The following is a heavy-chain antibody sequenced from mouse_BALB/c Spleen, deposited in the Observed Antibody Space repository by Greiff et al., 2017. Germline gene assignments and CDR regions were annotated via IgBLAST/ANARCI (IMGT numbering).Heavy chain of an antibody. V-gene: IGHV7-3*02. D-gene: IGHD2-4*01. J-gene: IGHJ4*01. CDR1: GFTFTDYY. Sequence: EVKLMESGGGLVQPGGSLRLSCATSGFTFTDYYMSWVRQPPGKALEWLGFIRNKANGYTTEYSASVKGRFTISRDNSQSILYLQMNTLRAEDSATDYCARDDDYDLYYAMDYWGQGTSVTVSA. CDR2: IRNKANGYTT. CDR3: ARDDDYDLYYAMDY.